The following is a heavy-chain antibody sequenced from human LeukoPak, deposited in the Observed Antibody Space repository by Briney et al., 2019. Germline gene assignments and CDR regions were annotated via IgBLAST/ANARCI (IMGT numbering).Heavy chain of an antibody. CDR1: GGTFSSYA. CDR2: IIPIFGTA. Sequence: ASAKVSCKASGGTFSSYAISWVRQAPGQGLEWMGRIIPIFGTANYAQKFQGRVTITTDESTSTAYMELSSLRSEDTAVYYCARLDVNDSSGDLFDYWGQGTLVTVSS. J-gene: IGHJ4*02. CDR3: ARLDVNDSSGDLFDY. V-gene: IGHV1-69*05. D-gene: IGHD3-22*01.